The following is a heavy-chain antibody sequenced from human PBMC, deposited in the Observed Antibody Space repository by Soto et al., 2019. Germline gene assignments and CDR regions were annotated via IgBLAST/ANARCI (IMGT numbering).Heavy chain of an antibody. Sequence: LRLSCAASESTFSSYAMSWVRQAPGKGLEWVSVISGSGDSTYYADSVKGRFTISRDNSKNTLYLQMNSLRAEDTAVYYCARELGYCSGGNCYMEGAFDIWGQGTMVTVSS. V-gene: IGHV3-23*01. CDR1: ESTFSSYA. D-gene: IGHD2-15*01. J-gene: IGHJ3*02. CDR3: ARELGYCSGGNCYMEGAFDI. CDR2: ISGSGDST.